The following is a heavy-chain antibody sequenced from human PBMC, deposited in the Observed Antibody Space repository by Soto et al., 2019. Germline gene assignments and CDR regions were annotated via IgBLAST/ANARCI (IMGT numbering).Heavy chain of an antibody. V-gene: IGHV3-21*01. D-gene: IGHD3-3*01. CDR1: GFTFSSYS. Sequence: GGSLRLSCAASGFTFSSYSMNWVRQAPGKGLEWVSSISSSSSYIYYADSVKGRFAISRDNAKNSLYLQMNSLRAEDTAVYYCARVHYDFCSGYYNPGYYYCMHVWGQGTTVTVSS. CDR3: ARVHYDFCSGYYNPGYYYCMHV. J-gene: IGHJ6*02. CDR2: ISSSSSYI.